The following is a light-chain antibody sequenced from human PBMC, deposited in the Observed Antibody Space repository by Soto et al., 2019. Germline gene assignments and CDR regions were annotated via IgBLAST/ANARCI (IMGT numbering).Light chain of an antibody. V-gene: IGKV3-20*01. J-gene: IGKJ1*01. CDR1: QSVSRTY. CDR3: QQYYSSPWT. CDR2: STS. Sequence: EGVLTQSPGPLSLSPGERATLSCRASQSVSRTYLAWYRLQPGQQPRPLIYSTSTSAAGITDSFSGSGSGTDFTLTISALETEDVAVYDGQQYYSSPWTYGQGTQVEIK.